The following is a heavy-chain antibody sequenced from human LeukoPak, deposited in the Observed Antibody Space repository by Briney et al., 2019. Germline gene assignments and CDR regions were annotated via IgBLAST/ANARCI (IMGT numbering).Heavy chain of an antibody. V-gene: IGHV1-8*01. D-gene: IGHD2-15*01. CDR2: MNPNSGNT. CDR3: ARGGSEHYYYYYYYMDV. J-gene: IGHJ6*03. Sequence: ASVKVSCKASGYTFTSYDINWVRQATGQGLEWMGWMNPNSGNTGYAQKFQGRVTMTRNTSISTAYMELSSLRSEDTAVYYCARGGSEHYYYYYYYMDVWGKGTTVTISS. CDR1: GYTFTSYD.